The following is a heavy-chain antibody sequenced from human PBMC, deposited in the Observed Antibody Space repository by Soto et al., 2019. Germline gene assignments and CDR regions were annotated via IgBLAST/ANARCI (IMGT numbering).Heavy chain of an antibody. CDR3: ARKVLGSTSRPDWWYFDL. V-gene: IGHV3-23*01. CDR1: GFTFINYA. D-gene: IGHD2-2*01. CDR2: ISGGGDRT. Sequence: EVQLLESGGGLVQPGGSLRLSCEGPGFTFINYAMNWVRQTPGKGLEWVSTISGGGDRTFDADTVKGRFTISRDNSKNTVNLQMNSLRADDTAVYYCARKVLGSTSRPDWWYFDLWGRGTLVTVSS. J-gene: IGHJ2*01.